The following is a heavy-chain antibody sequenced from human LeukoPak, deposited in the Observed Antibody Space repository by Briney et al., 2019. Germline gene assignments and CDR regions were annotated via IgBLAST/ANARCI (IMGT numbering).Heavy chain of an antibody. D-gene: IGHD3-16*01. CDR3: ARERFGSLFYYGMDV. V-gene: IGHV3-48*03. Sequence: GGSLRLSCAASGFTFSSYEMNWVRQAPGKGLEWVSYISSSGSAMYYADSVKGRFTISTDNAQKSLYLQMNSLRAEDTAVYYCARERFGSLFYYGMDVWGQGTTVTVSS. CDR2: ISSSGSAM. CDR1: GFTFSSYE. J-gene: IGHJ6*02.